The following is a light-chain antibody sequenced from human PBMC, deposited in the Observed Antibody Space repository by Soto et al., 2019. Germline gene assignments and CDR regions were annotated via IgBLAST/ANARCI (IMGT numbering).Light chain of an antibody. CDR3: QQYSYVPLT. CDR1: QDITKY. J-gene: IGKJ4*01. CDR2: DVS. Sequence: DIQMTQSPCSLSASVGDRVTITCQASQDITKYLNWYQQKPGKAPKVLIYDVSNMEIGVPSRFSGGGSGTRFTFTISNLQPEDFATYYCQQYSYVPLTFGGGTRVEIK. V-gene: IGKV1-33*01.